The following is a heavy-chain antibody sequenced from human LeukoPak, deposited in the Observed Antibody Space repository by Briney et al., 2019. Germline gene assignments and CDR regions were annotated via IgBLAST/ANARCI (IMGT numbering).Heavy chain of an antibody. D-gene: IGHD3-16*02. Sequence: SETLSLTCAVSNYSISSGYYWGWIRQPPGKGLEWIGSIYHRGNTYYNPSLKSRVTISVDTSKNQFSLKLSSVTAADTAAYYCAGIRMITFGGVIVRTYYFDYWGQGTLVIVSS. V-gene: IGHV4-38-2*01. CDR3: AGIRMITFGGVIVRTYYFDY. CDR1: NYSISSGYY. J-gene: IGHJ4*02. CDR2: IYHRGNT.